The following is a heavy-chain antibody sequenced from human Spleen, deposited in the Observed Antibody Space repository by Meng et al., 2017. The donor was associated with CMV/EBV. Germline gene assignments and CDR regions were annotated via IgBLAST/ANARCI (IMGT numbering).Heavy chain of an antibody. J-gene: IGHJ4*02. CDR3: AQQSTYYDSTGLIYY. D-gene: IGHD3-22*01. V-gene: IGHV3-23*01. Sequence: GESLKISCAASGFTFSSYAMSWVRQTPGKGLEWVSSISGSGGSTNYADSVKRRFTISRDNSKNTLYLQMNSLRAEDTAVYYYAQQSTYYDSTGLIYYWGQGTLVTVSS. CDR1: GFTFSSYA. CDR2: ISGSGGST.